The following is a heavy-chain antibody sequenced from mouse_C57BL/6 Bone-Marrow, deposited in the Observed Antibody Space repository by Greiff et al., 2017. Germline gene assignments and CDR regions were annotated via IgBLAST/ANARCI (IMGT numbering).Heavy chain of an antibody. J-gene: IGHJ1*03. CDR3: ARELGRWYFDV. Sequence: EVMLVESGGGLVKPGGSLKLSCAASGFTFSSYAMSWVRQTPEKRLEWVATISDGGSYTYYPDNVKGRFTISRDNAKNNLYLQRSHLKSEDTAMYYCARELGRWYFDVWGTGTTVTVSS. CDR2: ISDGGSYT. CDR1: GFTFSSYA. V-gene: IGHV5-4*01. D-gene: IGHD4-1*01.